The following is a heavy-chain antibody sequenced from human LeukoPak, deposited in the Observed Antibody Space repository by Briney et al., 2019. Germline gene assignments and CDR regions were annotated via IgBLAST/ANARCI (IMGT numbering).Heavy chain of an antibody. CDR1: GFTFSYYA. Sequence: GGSLRLSCAASGFTFSYYAMSWVRQAPGKGLEWVSTISSSGGSTYYADSVKGRFTISRDNAKNSLYLQMNSLRAEDTAVYYCARDLWGSSSWYGIEIRALQKYYYGMDVWGQGATVTVSS. J-gene: IGHJ6*02. V-gene: IGHV3-21*01. CDR2: ISSSGGST. D-gene: IGHD6-13*01. CDR3: ARDLWGSSSWYGIEIRALQKYYYGMDV.